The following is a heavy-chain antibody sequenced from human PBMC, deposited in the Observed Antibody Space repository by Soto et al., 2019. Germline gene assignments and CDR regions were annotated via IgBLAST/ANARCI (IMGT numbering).Heavy chain of an antibody. CDR1: GFTFSDYY. CDR3: ASGTNGAFFVC. V-gene: IGHV3-11*01. Sequence: QVQLVESGGGLVKPGGSLRLSCAASGFTFSDYYMSWIRQAPGKGLEWVSYISSRSSTIFYADSVKGRFTTTRDNVKNELYLEINSLRAEDTAVYYCASGTNGAFFVCWGQGILGTVSS. J-gene: IGHJ4*02. CDR2: ISSRSSTI. D-gene: IGHD2-8*01.